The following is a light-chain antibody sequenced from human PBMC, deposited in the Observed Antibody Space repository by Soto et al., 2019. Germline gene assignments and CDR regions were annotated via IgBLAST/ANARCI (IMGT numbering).Light chain of an antibody. V-gene: IGKV3-20*01. Sequence: EMVLTQSPDTLSVSPGERATLSCRASQTVSSNFLAWYQQKPGQAPRLLIYGASSRATGIPDRFSGSGSGTDFTLTISRLEPEDFAVYYCQHYGSSPETFGQGTKVDIK. CDR2: GAS. CDR1: QTVSSNF. J-gene: IGKJ1*01. CDR3: QHYGSSPET.